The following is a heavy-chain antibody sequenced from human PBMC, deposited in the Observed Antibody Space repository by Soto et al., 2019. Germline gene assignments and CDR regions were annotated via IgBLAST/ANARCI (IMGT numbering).Heavy chain of an antibody. J-gene: IGHJ3*02. D-gene: IGHD2-21*01. Sequence: SETLSLTCTVSGGSISSYYWSWIRQPPGKGLEWIGYIYYSGSTNYNPSPKSRVTISVDTSKNQFSLKLSSVTAADTAVYYCATTGYCGGDCSPVAFDIWGQGTMVTVS. CDR3: ATTGYCGGDCSPVAFDI. V-gene: IGHV4-59*08. CDR1: GGSISSYY. CDR2: IYYSGST.